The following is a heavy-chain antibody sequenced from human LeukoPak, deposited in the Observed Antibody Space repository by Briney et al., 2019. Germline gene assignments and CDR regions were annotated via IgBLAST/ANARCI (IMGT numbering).Heavy chain of an antibody. J-gene: IGHJ4*02. CDR1: GFTFSNYA. D-gene: IGHD2/OR15-2a*01. Sequence: GGSLRLSCAASGFTFSNYAMSRVRQAPGKGLESVSDISDSGGGTNYTDSVKSRFTISRDNSQSTLYLQMNSLRAEDTAVYYCANHLPNLVIGSVQDYWGQGTLVTVSS. CDR2: ISDSGGGT. V-gene: IGHV3-23*01. CDR3: ANHLPNLVIGSVQDY.